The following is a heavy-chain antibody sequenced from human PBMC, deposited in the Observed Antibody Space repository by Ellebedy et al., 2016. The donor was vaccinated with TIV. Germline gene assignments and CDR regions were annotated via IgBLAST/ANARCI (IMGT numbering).Heavy chain of an antibody. D-gene: IGHD1-1*01. Sequence: MPSETLSLTCTVSGGSISGYYWIWIRQSPGKGLEWIGHIHDSGNTAQHPSLKSRVAISADTTKSQFSLKLSSVTAADTAVYYCARSMLGTTNYFDYWGQGTLVTVSS. V-gene: IGHV4-59*01. J-gene: IGHJ4*02. CDR3: ARSMLGTTNYFDY. CDR2: IHDSGNT. CDR1: GGSISGYY.